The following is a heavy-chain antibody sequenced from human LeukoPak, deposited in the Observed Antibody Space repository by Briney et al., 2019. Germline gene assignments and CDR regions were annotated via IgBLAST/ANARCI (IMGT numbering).Heavy chain of an antibody. CDR3: MKYKTTVTTRPAFDP. Sequence: GGSLRLSCAASGFTFRSYVMNWVRQAPGKGLEWVSIINSDGTTYYADSVKGRFTISRDNSKNTLYLQINSLRAEDTAIYYCMKYKTTVTTRPAFDPWGQGTLVTASS. V-gene: IGHV3-23*01. CDR2: INSDGTT. CDR1: GFTFRSYV. J-gene: IGHJ5*02. D-gene: IGHD4-17*01.